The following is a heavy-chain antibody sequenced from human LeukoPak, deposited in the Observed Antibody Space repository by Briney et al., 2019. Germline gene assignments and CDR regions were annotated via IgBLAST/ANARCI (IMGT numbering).Heavy chain of an antibody. CDR3: ARDRAPLGDFWSGYYPPEIDYFDY. CDR2: INPNSGGT. V-gene: IGHV1-2*02. Sequence: GASVKVSCKASGYTFTGYYMHWVRRAPGQGLEWMGWINPNSGGTNYAQKFQGRVTMTRDTSISTAYMELSRLRSDDTAVYYCARDRAPLGDFWSGYYPPEIDYFDYWGQGTLVTVSS. J-gene: IGHJ4*02. CDR1: GYTFTGYY. D-gene: IGHD3-3*01.